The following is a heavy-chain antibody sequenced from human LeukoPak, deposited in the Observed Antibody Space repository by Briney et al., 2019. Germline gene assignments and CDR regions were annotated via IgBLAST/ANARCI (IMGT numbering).Heavy chain of an antibody. CDR1: GYRSNSYG. CDR3: AGSLGYCTSNLCYLKY. Sequence: ASVKVSCKPSGYRSNSYGITWVRQVAGQGLEWMGWISAHHGQTEYAPKLQDRVTMTTDTYTNTAYMELRSLRSDDTAVYYCAGSLGYCTSNLCYLKYWGQGTLVTVSS. CDR2: ISAHHGQT. V-gene: IGHV1-18*01. D-gene: IGHD2-2*01. J-gene: IGHJ4*02.